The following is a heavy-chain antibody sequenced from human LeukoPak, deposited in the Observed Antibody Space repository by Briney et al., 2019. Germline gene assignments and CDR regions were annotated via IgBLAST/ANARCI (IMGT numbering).Heavy chain of an antibody. CDR3: AKYRGYYGSGSPYVY. J-gene: IGHJ4*02. CDR1: GFTFSSYA. D-gene: IGHD3-10*01. Sequence: PGGSLRLSCAASGFTFSSYAMSWVRQAPGKGLEWVSAISGSGGSTYYADSVKGRFTISRDNSKNTLYLQMNSLRAEDTAVYYCAKYRGYYGSGSPYVYWGQGTLVTVSS. V-gene: IGHV3-23*01. CDR2: ISGSGGST.